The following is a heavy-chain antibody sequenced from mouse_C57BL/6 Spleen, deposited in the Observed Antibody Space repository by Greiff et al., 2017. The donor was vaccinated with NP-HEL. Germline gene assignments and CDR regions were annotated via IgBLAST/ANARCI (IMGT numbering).Heavy chain of an antibody. CDR1: GYAFSSYW. CDR2: IYPGDGDT. D-gene: IGHD4-1*01. V-gene: IGHV1-80*01. Sequence: QVQLQQSGAELVKPGASVKISCKASGYAFSSYWMNWVKQRPGKGLEWIGQIYPGDGDTNYNGKFKGKATLTADKSSSTAYMQLSSLTSEDSAVYFCAREWERTGTRGYFDVWGTGTTVTVSS. CDR3: AREWERTGTRGYFDV. J-gene: IGHJ1*03.